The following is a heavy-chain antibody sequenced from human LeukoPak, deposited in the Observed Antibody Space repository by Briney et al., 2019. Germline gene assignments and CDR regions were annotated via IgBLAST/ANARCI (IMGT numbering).Heavy chain of an antibody. CDR2: IIPIFGTA. V-gene: IGHV1-69*05. CDR3: ARGGIERGARSTSCSNMGFFDY. J-gene: IGHJ4*02. Sequence: SVKVSCKASGGTFSSYAIGWVRQAPGQGLEWMGGIIPIFGTANYAQKFQGRVTITTDESTSTAYMELSSLRSEDTAVYYCARGGIERGARSTSCSNMGFFDYWGQGTLVTVSS. CDR1: GGTFSSYA. D-gene: IGHD2-2*01.